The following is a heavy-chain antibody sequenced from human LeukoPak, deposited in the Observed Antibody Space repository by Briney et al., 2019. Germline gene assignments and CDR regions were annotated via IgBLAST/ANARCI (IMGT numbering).Heavy chain of an antibody. D-gene: IGHD5-24*01. CDR1: GFSFNSYA. Sequence: PGGSLRLSCAASGFSFNSYAMNWVRQVPGEGLEWVSDITGPADVTTYADSVKGRFTISRDNSKNTVFLQMDRLRAEDTAVYYCAKDRVSGDGYNSLDYWGQGTLVTVSS. J-gene: IGHJ4*02. CDR3: AKDRVSGDGYNSLDY. V-gene: IGHV3-23*01. CDR2: ITGPADVT.